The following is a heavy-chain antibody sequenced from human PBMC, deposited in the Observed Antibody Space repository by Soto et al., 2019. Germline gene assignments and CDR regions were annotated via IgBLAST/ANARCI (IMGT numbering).Heavy chain of an antibody. J-gene: IGHJ4*02. CDR1: GGSISIYY. V-gene: IGHV4-59*01. CDR2: IYYSGST. Sequence: PSDTLSLTCTVSGGSISIYYWSWIRQPPGKGLEWIGYIYYSGSTNYNPSLKSRVTISVDTSKNQFSLKLSSVTDADTAVYYCARRRGSGSYPVLPFDLQRQYSFDYWDQGTLVTVSS. D-gene: IGHD3-10*01. CDR3: ARRRGSGSYPVLPFDLQRQYSFDY.